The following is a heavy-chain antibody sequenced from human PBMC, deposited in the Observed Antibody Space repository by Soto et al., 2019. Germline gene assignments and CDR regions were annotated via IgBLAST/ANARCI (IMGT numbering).Heavy chain of an antibody. CDR1: GGSISSSNW. V-gene: IGHV4-4*02. CDR3: ARYNYESNGDSIDY. D-gene: IGHD3-22*01. Sequence: QVQLQESGPGLVKPSGTLSLTCAVSGGSISSSNWWSWVRQPPGKGLEWIGEIHDSGSTNYNPSHQSRVTMSVDKSMNQCSLELTSVTAADTAVYYCARYNYESNGDSIDYWGQGTLITGSS. CDR2: IHDSGST. J-gene: IGHJ4*02.